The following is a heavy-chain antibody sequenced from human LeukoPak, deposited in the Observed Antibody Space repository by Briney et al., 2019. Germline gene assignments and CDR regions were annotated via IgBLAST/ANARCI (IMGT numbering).Heavy chain of an antibody. J-gene: IGHJ3*02. CDR2: INSDGSST. D-gene: IGHD1/OR15-1a*01. CDR1: GFTFSSYW. CDR3: ARVGTNEASRAFDI. V-gene: IGHV3-74*01. Sequence: GGSLRLSCAASGFTFSSYWMHWVRQAPGKGLVWVSRINSDGSSTSYADSVKGRFIISRDNAKNTLYLQMNSLRAEDTAVYYCARVGTNEASRAFDIWGQGTVVTVSS.